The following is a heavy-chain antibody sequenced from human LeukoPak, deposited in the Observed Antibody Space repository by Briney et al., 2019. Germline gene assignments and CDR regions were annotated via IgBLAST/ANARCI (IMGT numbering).Heavy chain of an antibody. CDR3: ARANGGWYGAFDY. D-gene: IGHD6-19*01. Sequence: SETLSLTCTVSGGSVSSGVYFWSWIRQPPGKGLEWIGYVYYSGSTSYNPSLKSRVTISVDTSKNQFSLKLSSVTAADTAVYYCARANGGWYGAFDYWGQGTLVTVSS. J-gene: IGHJ4*02. CDR2: VYYSGST. V-gene: IGHV4-61*08. CDR1: GGSVSSGVYF.